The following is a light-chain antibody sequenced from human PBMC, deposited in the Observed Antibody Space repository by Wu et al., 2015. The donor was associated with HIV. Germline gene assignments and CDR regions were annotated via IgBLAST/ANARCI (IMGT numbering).Light chain of an antibody. Sequence: EIVLTQSPGTLSLPPGERVTLSCRASQIVANNYLAWYQQQPGLSPRLLISGASTRATGIPARFSGSGSGTDFTLTISSLEPEDFGVYYCQHRYNWPITFGPGTRLETK. CDR2: GAS. J-gene: IGKJ5*01. V-gene: IGKV3D-20*02. CDR1: QIVANNY. CDR3: QHRYNWPIT.